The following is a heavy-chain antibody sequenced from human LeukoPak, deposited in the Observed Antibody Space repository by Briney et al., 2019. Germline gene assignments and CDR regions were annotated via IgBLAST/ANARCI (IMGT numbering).Heavy chain of an antibody. CDR2: IIPIFGTA. CDR1: GGTFSSYA. V-gene: IGHV1-69*13. Sequence: GASVKVSCKASGGTFSSYAISWVRQAPGQGLEWMGGIIPIFGTANYAQKFQGRVTITADESTSTAYMELSSLRSEDTAVYYCARGPRQGVPAAIGDYYYYGMDVWGKGTTVTVSS. D-gene: IGHD2-2*01. J-gene: IGHJ6*04. CDR3: ARGPRQGVPAAIGDYYYYGMDV.